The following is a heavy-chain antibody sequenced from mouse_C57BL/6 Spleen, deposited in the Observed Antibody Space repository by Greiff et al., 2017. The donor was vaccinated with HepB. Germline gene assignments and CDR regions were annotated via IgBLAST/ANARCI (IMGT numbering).Heavy chain of an antibody. J-gene: IGHJ4*01. CDR3: ARLLITTGYAMDY. D-gene: IGHD2-4*01. Sequence: EVHLVESGGDLVKPGGSLKLSCAASGFTFSSYGMSWVRQTPDKRLEWVATISSGGSYTYYPDSVKGRFTISRDNAKNTLYLQMSSLKSEDTAMYYCARLLITTGYAMDYWGQGTSVTVSS. V-gene: IGHV5-6*01. CDR2: ISSGGSYT. CDR1: GFTFSSYG.